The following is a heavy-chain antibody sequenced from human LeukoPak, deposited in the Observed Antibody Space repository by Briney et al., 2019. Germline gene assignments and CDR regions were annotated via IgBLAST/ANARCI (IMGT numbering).Heavy chain of an antibody. D-gene: IGHD3-16*01. CDR2: ISSSSSYI. CDR3: ARDRGSSRGFDY. Sequence: GGSLRLSCAAYGFTFSSYSMNWVRQAPGKGLEWVSSISSSSSYIYYADSVKGRFTISRDNAKNSLYLQVNSLRAEDTAVYYCARDRGSSRGFDYWGQGPLVTVSS. J-gene: IGHJ4*02. V-gene: IGHV3-21*01. CDR1: GFTFSSYS.